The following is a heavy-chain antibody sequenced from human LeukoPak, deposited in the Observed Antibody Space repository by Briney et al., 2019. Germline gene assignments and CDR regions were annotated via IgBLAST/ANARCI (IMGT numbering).Heavy chain of an antibody. CDR2: IRFDGSNK. CDR3: AKKGSSSWNHFDY. D-gene: IGHD6-13*01. J-gene: IGHJ4*02. CDR1: RFTFSNYG. V-gene: IGHV3-30*02. Sequence: GGSLTLSCAASRFTFSNYGMHWVRQAPGKGLEWVAFIRFDGSNKNYADSVKGRFTISRDNSKNTLYLQMNSLRAEDTAVYYCAKKGSSSWNHFDYWGQGTLVTVSS.